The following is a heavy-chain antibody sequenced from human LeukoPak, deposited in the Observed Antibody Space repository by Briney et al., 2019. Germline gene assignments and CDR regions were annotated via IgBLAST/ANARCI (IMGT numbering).Heavy chain of an antibody. CDR1: GFTSSSYG. J-gene: IGHJ4*02. D-gene: IGHD6-13*01. Sequence: GGSLRLSCAASGFTSSSYGMHWVRQAPGKGLEWVAVIWYDGSNKYYADSVKGQFTISRDNSKNTLYLQMNSLRAEDTAVYYCARDVTAGNFDYWGQGTLVTVSS. CDR2: IWYDGSNK. V-gene: IGHV3-33*01. CDR3: ARDVTAGNFDY.